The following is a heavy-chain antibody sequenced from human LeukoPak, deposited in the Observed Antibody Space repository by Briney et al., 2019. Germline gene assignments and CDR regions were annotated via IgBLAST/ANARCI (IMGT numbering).Heavy chain of an antibody. D-gene: IGHD2-8*02. CDR1: GGTFSSYA. CDR3: TRGPTPTGGVGY. Sequence: GASVKVSCKASGGTFSSYAINWVRQATGQGLEWMGWMNPNSGNTGYAQKFQGRVSITRDTSITTAYMELSSLRSEDTAVYYCTRGPTPTGGVGYWGQGTLVTVSS. J-gene: IGHJ4*02. V-gene: IGHV1-8*03. CDR2: MNPNSGNT.